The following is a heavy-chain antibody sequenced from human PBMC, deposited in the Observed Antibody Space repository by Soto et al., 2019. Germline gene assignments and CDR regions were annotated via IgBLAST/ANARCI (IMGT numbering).Heavy chain of an antibody. CDR1: GGTFSSYT. V-gene: IGHV1-69*02. CDR2: IIPILGIA. CDR3: ARGDYGDYVHFDL. D-gene: IGHD4-17*01. J-gene: IGHJ2*01. Sequence: SVKVSCKASGGTFSSYTISWVRQAPGQGLEWMGRIIPILGIANYAQKFQGRVTITADKSTSTAYMELSSLRSEDTAVYYCARGDYGDYVHFDLWGRGTLVTVSS.